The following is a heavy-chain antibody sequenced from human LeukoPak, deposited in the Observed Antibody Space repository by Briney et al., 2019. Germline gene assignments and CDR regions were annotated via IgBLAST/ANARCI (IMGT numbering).Heavy chain of an antibody. CDR2: IYYSGST. Sequence: SETLSLTCTVSGGSISSGGYYWSWIRQHPGKGLEWIGYIYYSGSTYYNPSLKSRVTISVDTSKNQFSLKLSSVTAADTAVYYCARHAYYDFWSGYSFDYWGQGTLVTVSS. D-gene: IGHD3-3*01. CDR3: ARHAYYDFWSGYSFDY. J-gene: IGHJ4*02. V-gene: IGHV4-31*03. CDR1: GGSISSGGYY.